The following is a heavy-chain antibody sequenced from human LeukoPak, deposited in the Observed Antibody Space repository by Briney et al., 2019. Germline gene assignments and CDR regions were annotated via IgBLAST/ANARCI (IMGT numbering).Heavy chain of an antibody. J-gene: IGHJ4*02. Sequence: SETLSLTCTVSGGSISSYYWSWIRQPPGKGLEWIGYIYYSGSTNYNPSLKSRVTISVDTSKNQFSLKLSSVTAADTAVYYCAGHYGDHPNFDYWGQGTLVTVSP. D-gene: IGHD4-17*01. CDR1: GGSISSYY. CDR3: AGHYGDHPNFDY. CDR2: IYYSGST. V-gene: IGHV4-59*01.